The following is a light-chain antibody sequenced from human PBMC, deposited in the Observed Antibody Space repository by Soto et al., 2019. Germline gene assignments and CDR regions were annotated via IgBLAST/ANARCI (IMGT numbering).Light chain of an antibody. CDR1: QSISKW. CDR3: QEYNSWRGEWT. Sequence: DIHMTQSSSSLSPXSSYXXTIXXLSIQSISKWLAWYQQKPGKAPKLLIYDASTLESGVPSRFSGSGSGTEFTLTISSLQPDDFATYYCQEYNSWRGEWTFGQGTKVDIK. CDR2: DAS. V-gene: IGKV1-5*01. J-gene: IGKJ1*01.